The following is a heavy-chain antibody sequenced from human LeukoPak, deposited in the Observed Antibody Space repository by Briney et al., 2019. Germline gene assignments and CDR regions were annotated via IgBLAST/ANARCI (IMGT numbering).Heavy chain of an antibody. J-gene: IGHJ4*02. Sequence: ASVKVSCKAFGYTFTGYYMHWVRQAPGQGLEWMGWINPNSGGTNYAQKFQGRATMTRDTSISTAYMELSRLRSDDTAVYYCARDRYCSSTSCSLPDYWGQGTLVTVSS. CDR1: GYTFTGYY. CDR2: INPNSGGT. D-gene: IGHD2-2*01. CDR3: ARDRYCSSTSCSLPDY. V-gene: IGHV1-2*02.